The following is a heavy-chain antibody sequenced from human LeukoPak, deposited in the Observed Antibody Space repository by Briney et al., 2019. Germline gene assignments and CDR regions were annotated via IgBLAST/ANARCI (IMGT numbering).Heavy chain of an antibody. V-gene: IGHV4-59*08. J-gene: IGHJ4*02. Sequence: SETLSLTCTVSGGSISSYYWSWIRQPPGKGLEWIGYIYYSGSTNYNPSLKSRVTISVDTSKNQFSLKLSSVTAADTAVYYCARHHYYGSGSYHTNFDYWGQGTLVTVSS. CDR1: GGSISSYY. CDR2: IYYSGST. D-gene: IGHD3-10*01. CDR3: ARHHYYGSGSYHTNFDY.